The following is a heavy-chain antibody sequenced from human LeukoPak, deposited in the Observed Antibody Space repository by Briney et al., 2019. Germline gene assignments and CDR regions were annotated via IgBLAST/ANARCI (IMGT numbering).Heavy chain of an antibody. V-gene: IGHV3-23*01. Sequence: GGSLRLSCAASGFIFSDYSMSWVRQAPGKGLEWVSAISGSGGSTYYADSVKGRFTISRDNSKNTLYLQMNSLRAEDTAVYYCAKDSPVVAAAGIWFGPWGQGTLVTVSS. CDR3: AKDSPVVAAAGIWFGP. J-gene: IGHJ5*02. D-gene: IGHD6-13*01. CDR1: GFIFSDYS. CDR2: ISGSGGST.